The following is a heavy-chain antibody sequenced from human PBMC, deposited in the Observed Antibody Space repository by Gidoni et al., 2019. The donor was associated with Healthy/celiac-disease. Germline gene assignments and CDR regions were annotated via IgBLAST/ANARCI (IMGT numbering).Heavy chain of an antibody. D-gene: IGHD2-15*01. CDR3: ARVGYCSGGSCYYYYGMDV. CDR1: GFTFSSYA. CDR2: ISYDGSNK. Sequence: QVQLVESGGGVVQPGRSLRLSCAASGFTFSSYAMHWVRQAPGKGLELVAVISYDGSNKYYADSVKGRFTISRDNSKNTLYLQMNSLRAEDTAVYYCARVGYCSGGSCYYYYGMDVWGQGTTVTVSS. J-gene: IGHJ6*02. V-gene: IGHV3-30-3*01.